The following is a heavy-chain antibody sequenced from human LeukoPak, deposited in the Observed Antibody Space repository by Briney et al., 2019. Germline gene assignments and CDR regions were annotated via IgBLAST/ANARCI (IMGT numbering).Heavy chain of an antibody. D-gene: IGHD5-12*01. CDR1: GGSISSSSYY. CDR3: ASRLSRGYFDY. J-gene: IGHJ4*02. V-gene: IGHV4-39*01. CDR2: IYYSGST. Sequence: KSSETLSLTCTVSGGSISSSSYYWGWIRQPPGKGLEWIGSIYYSGSTYYNPSLKSRVTISVDTSKNQFSLKLSSVTAADTAVYYCASRLSRGYFDYWGQGTLVTVSS.